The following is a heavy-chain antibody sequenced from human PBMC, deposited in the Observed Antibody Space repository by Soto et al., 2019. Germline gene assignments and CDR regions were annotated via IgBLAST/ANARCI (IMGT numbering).Heavy chain of an antibody. V-gene: IGHV3-15*01. J-gene: IGHJ4*02. CDR3: TTGYCSSPSCPMAFDY. Sequence: GGSLRLSCAASGFTFSNAWMSWVRQAPGKGLEWVGRIKSKTDGGTTDCAAPVKGRFTISRDDSKNTLYLQMNSLKTEDTAVYYCTTGYCSSPSCPMAFDYCGQATLVTVSS. D-gene: IGHD2-2*03. CDR1: GFTFSNAW. CDR2: IKSKTDGGTT.